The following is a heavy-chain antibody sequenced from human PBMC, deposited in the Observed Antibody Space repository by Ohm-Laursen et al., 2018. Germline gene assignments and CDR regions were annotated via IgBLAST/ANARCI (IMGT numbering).Heavy chain of an antibody. Sequence: SDTLSLTCTVSGDSINNYYWSWIRQTAGKGLEWIGRMYATGSSNYNPSLNSRVTMSVDTSRNQFSLKLTSVTAADTAVYYCAVSEVRYSFTYLADFWGQGTLVTVPS. CDR3: AVSEVRYSFTYLADF. CDR1: GDSINNYY. D-gene: IGHD3-9*01. V-gene: IGHV4-4*07. J-gene: IGHJ4*02. CDR2: MYATGSS.